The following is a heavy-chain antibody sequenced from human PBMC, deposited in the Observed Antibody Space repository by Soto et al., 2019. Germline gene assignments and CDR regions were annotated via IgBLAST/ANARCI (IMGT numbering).Heavy chain of an antibody. D-gene: IGHD2-2*01. V-gene: IGHV3-33*01. Sequence: GGSLRLSCAASGFTFSSYGMHWVRQAPGKGLEWVAVIRYDGSNKYYADSVKGRFTISRDNSKNTLYLQMNSLRAEDTAVYYCARDPRGAVPAAFDYWGQGTLVTVSS. CDR3: ARDPRGAVPAAFDY. CDR2: IRYDGSNK. J-gene: IGHJ4*02. CDR1: GFTFSSYG.